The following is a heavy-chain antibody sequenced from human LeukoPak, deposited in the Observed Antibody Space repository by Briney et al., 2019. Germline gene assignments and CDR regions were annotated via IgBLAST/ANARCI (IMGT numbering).Heavy chain of an antibody. CDR1: GGSISSYY. Sequence: SETLSLTCTVSGGSISSYYWSWIRQPPGKGLEWIGYIYYSGSTNYNPSLKSRVTISVDTSKNQFSLKLSSMTAADTAVYYCARGGRHSYLFDYWGQGILVTVSS. D-gene: IGHD3-10*01. CDR3: ARGGRHSYLFDY. CDR2: IYYSGST. J-gene: IGHJ4*02. V-gene: IGHV4-59*01.